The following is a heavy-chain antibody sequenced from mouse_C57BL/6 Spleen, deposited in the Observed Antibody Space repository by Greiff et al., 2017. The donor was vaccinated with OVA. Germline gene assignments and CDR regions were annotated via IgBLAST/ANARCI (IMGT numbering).Heavy chain of an antibody. CDR3: AREGKTYYSNYEAMDY. Sequence: QVHVKQPGAELVKPGASVKMSCKASGYTFTSYWITWVKQRPGQGLEWIGDIYPGSGSTNYNEKFKSKATLTVGTSSSTAYMQLSSLTSEDSAVYYCAREGKTYYSNYEAMDYWGQGTSVTVSS. D-gene: IGHD2-5*01. CDR1: GYTFTSYW. CDR2: IYPGSGST. J-gene: IGHJ4*01. V-gene: IGHV1-55*01.